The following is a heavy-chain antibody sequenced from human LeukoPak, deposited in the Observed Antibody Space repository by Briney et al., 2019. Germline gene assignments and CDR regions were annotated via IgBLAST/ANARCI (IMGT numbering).Heavy chain of an antibody. CDR2: IKPSGGSA. V-gene: IGHV1-46*01. Sequence: ASVKVSCKASGYTFTNYYITWVRQAPGQGLEWMGIIKPSGGSASYAQKFQGRVTMTRDTSTSTVYMELSSLRSEDTAVYYCAREGGSGSYSNHFDFWGQGAPLTVSS. CDR1: GYTFTNYY. D-gene: IGHD1-26*01. CDR3: AREGGSGSYSNHFDF. J-gene: IGHJ4*02.